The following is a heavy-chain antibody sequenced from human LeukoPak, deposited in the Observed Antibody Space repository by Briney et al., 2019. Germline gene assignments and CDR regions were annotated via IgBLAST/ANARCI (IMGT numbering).Heavy chain of an antibody. Sequence: SETLSLTCAVYGGSISGYYWSWIRQPPGKGLEWIGEINHSGSTNYNPSLKSRVTISVDTPKNQFSLKLSSVTAADTAVYYCAREPRSYATNRYYFDYWGQGTLVTVSS. CDR2: INHSGST. J-gene: IGHJ4*02. V-gene: IGHV4-34*01. D-gene: IGHD1-26*01. CDR3: AREPRSYATNRYYFDY. CDR1: GGSISGYY.